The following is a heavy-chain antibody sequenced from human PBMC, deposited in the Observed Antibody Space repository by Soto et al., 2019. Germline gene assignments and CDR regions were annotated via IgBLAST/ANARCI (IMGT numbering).Heavy chain of an antibody. D-gene: IGHD1-1*01. CDR1: GFTLSSYW. CDR2: IKQDGSEK. CDR3: ARDPRYTWNDPPRLDY. V-gene: IGHV3-7*01. Sequence: GGSLRLSCAASGFTLSSYWMSWVRQAPGKGLEWVANIKQDGSEKYYVDSVKGRFTISSAKDKNSLYLQMNSLRAEDTAVYYCARDPRYTWNDPPRLDYWGQGTLETVSS. J-gene: IGHJ4*02.